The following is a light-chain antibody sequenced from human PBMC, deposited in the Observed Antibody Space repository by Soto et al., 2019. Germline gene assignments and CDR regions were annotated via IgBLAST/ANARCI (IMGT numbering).Light chain of an antibody. CDR1: SSDVGAYKY. J-gene: IGLJ3*02. CDR3: TSYVGNDIWV. CDR2: EVT. V-gene: IGLV2-8*01. Sequence: QSALTQPPSASGSAGQSVTSSCTGTSSDVGAYKYVSWYQQYPGKAPKLMIDEVTKRPSGVPDRFSGSKSGNTASLTVSGLQAEDEADYYCTSYVGNDIWVFGGGTKLTVL.